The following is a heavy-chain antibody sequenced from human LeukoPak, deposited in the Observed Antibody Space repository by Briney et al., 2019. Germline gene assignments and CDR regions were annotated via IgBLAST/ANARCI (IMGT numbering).Heavy chain of an antibody. CDR2: ISYDGSNK. V-gene: IGHV3-30-3*01. CDR1: GFTFSSYA. CDR3: ARDKRGGDRLVASFDY. J-gene: IGHJ4*02. D-gene: IGHD2-21*02. Sequence: QSGGSLRLSCAASGFTFSSYAMHWVRQAPGKGLEWVAVISYDGSNKYYADSVKGRFTISRDNSKNTLYLQMNSLRAEDTAVYYCARDKRGGDRLVASFDYWGQGTLVTVSS.